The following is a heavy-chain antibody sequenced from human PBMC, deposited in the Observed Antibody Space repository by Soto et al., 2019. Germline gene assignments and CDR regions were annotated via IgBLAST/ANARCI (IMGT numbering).Heavy chain of an antibody. CDR2: ISAYNGNT. Sequence: ASVKVSCKASGYTFTSYGISWVRQAPGQGLEWMGWISAYNGNTNYAQKLQGRVTMTTDTSTSTAYMELRSLRSDDTAVYYCARGVVGVPAALKESYGVDGWGQGTTVNVSS. CDR1: GYTFTSYG. J-gene: IGHJ6*02. V-gene: IGHV1-18*01. CDR3: ARGVVGVPAALKESYGVDG. D-gene: IGHD2-2*01.